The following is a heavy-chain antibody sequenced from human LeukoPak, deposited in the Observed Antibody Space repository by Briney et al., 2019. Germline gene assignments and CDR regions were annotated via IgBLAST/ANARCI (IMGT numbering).Heavy chain of an antibody. D-gene: IGHD6-19*01. J-gene: IGHJ4*02. Sequence: GGSLRLSCAASGFTFSSYEMNWVRQAPGKGLEWVSYISSSGSIIYYADSVKGRFTISRDNAKNSLYLQMNSLGAEDTAVYYCAGYSSGWYSLFYWGQGTLVTVSS. V-gene: IGHV3-48*03. CDR1: GFTFSSYE. CDR2: ISSSGSII. CDR3: AGYSSGWYSLFY.